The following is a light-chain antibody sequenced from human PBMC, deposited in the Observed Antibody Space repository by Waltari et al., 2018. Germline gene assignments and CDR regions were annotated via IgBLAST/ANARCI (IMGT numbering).Light chain of an antibody. J-gene: IGLJ1*01. CDR2: DVN. Sequence: QSALTQPASVSGSPGQSITISCTGTSSDVCGSDSVPWYQPHPGKAPKFMIYDVNNRASGVSNRFSGSKSGNTASLTISGLQAEDEADYYCCSYTSSSTFVFGTGTKVSVL. CDR1: SSDVCGSDS. CDR3: CSYTSSSTFV. V-gene: IGLV2-14*01.